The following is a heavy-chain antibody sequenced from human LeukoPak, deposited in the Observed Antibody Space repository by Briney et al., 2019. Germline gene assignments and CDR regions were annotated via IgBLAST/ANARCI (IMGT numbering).Heavy chain of an antibody. CDR1: GYTFTSYG. CDR3: AKGWGVTSYGFWDN. D-gene: IGHD2-21*02. J-gene: IGHJ4*02. CDR2: ISAYNGNT. V-gene: IGHV1-18*01. Sequence: ASVKVSCKASGYTFTSYGISWVRQAPGQGLEWMGWISAYNGNTNYAQKLQGRVTMTTDTSTSTAYMELRSLRSDDTAGYYCAKGWGVTSYGFWDNWGQGTLVSVSS.